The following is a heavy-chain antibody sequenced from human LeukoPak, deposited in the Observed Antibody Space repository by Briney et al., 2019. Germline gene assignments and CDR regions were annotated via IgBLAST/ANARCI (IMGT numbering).Heavy chain of an antibody. Sequence: SETLSLTCTVSGGSISSSSYYWGWIRQPPGKGLEWLGSIYYSGSTYYNPSLKSRVTISVDTSKNQFSLKLSSVTAADTAVYYCASDYGSGSYGINWFDPWGQGTLVTVSS. CDR1: GGSISSSSYY. D-gene: IGHD3-10*01. J-gene: IGHJ5*02. CDR3: ASDYGSGSYGINWFDP. V-gene: IGHV4-39*07. CDR2: IYYSGST.